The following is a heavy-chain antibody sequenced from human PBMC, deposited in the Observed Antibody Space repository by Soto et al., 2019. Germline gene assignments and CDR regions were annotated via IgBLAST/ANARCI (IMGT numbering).Heavy chain of an antibody. J-gene: IGHJ6*02. Sequence: GGSLRLSCAVSGFPFSSYVMTWVRQAPGKGLEWVSVISGGGGSTNYAESVKGRFTISRDNSENTLYLQMNSLRAEDTAVYYYAKAVTLVRGINPYSYGLDVWGQGTTVTVSS. D-gene: IGHD3-10*01. CDR3: AKAVTLVRGINPYSYGLDV. CDR1: GFPFSSYV. CDR2: ISGGGGST. V-gene: IGHV3-23*01.